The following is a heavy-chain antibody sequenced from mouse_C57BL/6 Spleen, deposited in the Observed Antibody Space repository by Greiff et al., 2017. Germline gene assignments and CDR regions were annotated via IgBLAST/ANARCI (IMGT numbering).Heavy chain of an antibody. CDR3: ARNSVITTVVSMDY. D-gene: IGHD1-1*01. Sequence: EVQLQQSGPVLVKPGASVKMSCKASGYTFTDYYMNWVKQSHGKSLEWIGVINPYHGGTSYNQKFKGKATLTVDKSSSTAYMELNSLTSEDSAVYYCARNSVITTVVSMDYWGQGTSVTVSS. CDR1: GYTFTDYY. J-gene: IGHJ4*01. V-gene: IGHV1-19*01. CDR2: INPYHGGT.